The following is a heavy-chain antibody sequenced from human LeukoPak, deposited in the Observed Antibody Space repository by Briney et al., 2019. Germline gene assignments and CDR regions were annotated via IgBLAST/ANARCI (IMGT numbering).Heavy chain of an antibody. Sequence: PGGSLRLSCAASGFTFSSYSMNWVRQAPGKGLEWVSSISSSSSYIYYADSVKGRFTISRDNAKNSLYLQMNSLRAEDTALYYCARTGIAARVVWSGYYFDYWGQGTLVTVSS. D-gene: IGHD6-6*01. CDR3: ARTGIAARVVWSGYYFDY. J-gene: IGHJ4*02. V-gene: IGHV3-21*04. CDR1: GFTFSSYS. CDR2: ISSSSSYI.